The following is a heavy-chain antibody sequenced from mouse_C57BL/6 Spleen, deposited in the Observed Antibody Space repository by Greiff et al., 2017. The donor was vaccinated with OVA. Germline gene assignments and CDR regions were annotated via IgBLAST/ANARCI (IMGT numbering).Heavy chain of an antibody. D-gene: IGHD2-4*01. CDR3: ARSSIYYDYDGYAMDY. V-gene: IGHV1-9*01. J-gene: IGHJ4*01. Sequence: VKLVESGAELMKPGASVKLSCKATGYTFTGYWIEWVKQRPGHGLEWIGEILPGSGSTNYNEKFKGKATFTADTSSNTAYMQLSSLTTEDSAIYYCARSSIYYDYDGYAMDYWGQGTSVTVSS. CDR2: ILPGSGST. CDR1: GYTFTGYW.